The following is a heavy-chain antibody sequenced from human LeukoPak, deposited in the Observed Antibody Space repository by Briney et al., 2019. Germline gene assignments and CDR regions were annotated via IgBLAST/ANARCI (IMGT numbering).Heavy chain of an antibody. CDR3: ARAGENYYDSSGYYY. Sequence: SETLSLTCTVSGGSISSGDYYWSWIRQPPGKGLEWNGYIYYSGSTYYNPSLKSRVTISVDTSKNQFSLKLSSVTAADTAVYYCARAGENYYDSSGYYYWGQGTLVTVSS. CDR1: GGSISSGDYY. V-gene: IGHV4-30-4*01. CDR2: IYYSGST. D-gene: IGHD3-22*01. J-gene: IGHJ4*02.